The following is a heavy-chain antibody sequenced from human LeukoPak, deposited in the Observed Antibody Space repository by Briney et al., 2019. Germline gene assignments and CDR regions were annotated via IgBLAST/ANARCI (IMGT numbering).Heavy chain of an antibody. J-gene: IGHJ4*02. CDR1: RFTLGTYW. CDR2: IKQDGNEK. D-gene: IGHD2-2*01. Sequence: GGSLRLSCAASRFTLGTYWMSWVRQAPGKGLEWVANIKQDGNEKYYVDSVEGRFTISRDNAKNSLYLQMSSLRVEDTAVYYCARGYQGHFEYWGQGTLVTVSS. V-gene: IGHV3-7*05. CDR3: ARGYQGHFEY.